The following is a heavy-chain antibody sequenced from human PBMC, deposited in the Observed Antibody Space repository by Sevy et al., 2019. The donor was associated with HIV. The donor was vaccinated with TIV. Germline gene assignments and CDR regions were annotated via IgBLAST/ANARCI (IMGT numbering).Heavy chain of an antibody. Sequence: GGSLRLSCAASGFTFSSYEVTWVRQAPGKGLEWVSSISSSGTTIYYGDSVEGRFTISRDNPKNSLYLQMNSLRAEDTAVYYCARKGGAYDIGFDPWGQGTLVTVSS. CDR1: GFTFSSYE. J-gene: IGHJ5*02. D-gene: IGHD3-22*01. V-gene: IGHV3-48*03. CDR2: ISSSGTTI. CDR3: ARKGGAYDIGFDP.